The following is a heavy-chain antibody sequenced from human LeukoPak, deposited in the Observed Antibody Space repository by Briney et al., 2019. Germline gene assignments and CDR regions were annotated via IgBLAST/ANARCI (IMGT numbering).Heavy chain of an antibody. CDR1: GGSINSYY. CDR3: AGEGPGRDGYMSLGY. J-gene: IGHJ4*02. D-gene: IGHD5-24*01. CDR2: IYYSGRT. Sequence: SETLSLTCTVSGGSINSYYWSWIRQPPGKGLEWIGYIYYSGRTKYNPSLKSRVTISVDTSKNQFSLKLSSVTAADTAVYYCAGEGPGRDGYMSLGYWGQGTLATVSS. V-gene: IGHV4-59*01.